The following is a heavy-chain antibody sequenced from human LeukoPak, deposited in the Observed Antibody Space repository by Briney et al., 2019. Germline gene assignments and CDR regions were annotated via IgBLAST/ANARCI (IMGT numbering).Heavy chain of an antibody. CDR1: GGSFSGYY. V-gene: IGHV4-34*01. D-gene: IGHD6-19*01. Sequence: PSETLSLTCAVYGGSFSGYYWSWIRQPPGKGLEWIGEINHSGSTNYNPSLKSRVTISVDTSKNQFSLKLSSVTAADTAVYYCARENRHIAVAGLDYWGQGTLVTVSS. CDR2: INHSGST. CDR3: ARENRHIAVAGLDY. J-gene: IGHJ4*02.